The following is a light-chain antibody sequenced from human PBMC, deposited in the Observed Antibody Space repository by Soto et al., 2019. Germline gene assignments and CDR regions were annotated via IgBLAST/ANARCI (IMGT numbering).Light chain of an antibody. CDR3: QQYFGSPPLT. V-gene: IGKV3-20*01. CDR2: GAS. CDR1: QSVRSSS. J-gene: IGKJ4*01. Sequence: EIVLTQSPGPLSLSPGERATLSCRASQSVRSSSLAWYQQKPGQAPRLLISGASSRAAGIPDRFRGSGAGTDFTVTIRRLEPEGLVVYYFQQYFGSPPLTFGGGTKVEIK.